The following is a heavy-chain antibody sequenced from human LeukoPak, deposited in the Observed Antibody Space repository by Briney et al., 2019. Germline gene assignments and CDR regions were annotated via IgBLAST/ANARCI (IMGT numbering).Heavy chain of an antibody. CDR3: ARGRNDNGGMFFDS. V-gene: IGHV4-59*01. Sequence: SETLSLTCTVSGGSIRSYYWSWIRQAPGKVLEWIGFISYSAYTSYSPSLKSRVAISVDTSKSQFSLRLSSMTAADTAIYYCARGRNDNGGMFFDSWAQGTLVTVSS. D-gene: IGHD4-23*01. J-gene: IGHJ4*02. CDR1: GGSIRSYY. CDR2: ISYSAYT.